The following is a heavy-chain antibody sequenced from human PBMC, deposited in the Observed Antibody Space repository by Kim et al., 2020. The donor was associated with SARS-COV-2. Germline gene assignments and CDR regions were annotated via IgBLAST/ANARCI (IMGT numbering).Heavy chain of an antibody. CDR3: ARRPKVGAREPKLDY. D-gene: IGHD1-26*01. CDR1: GYSFTSYW. CDR2: IYPGDSDT. Sequence: GESLKISCKGSGYSFTSYWIGWVRQMPGKGLEWMGIIYPGDSDTRYSPSFQGQVTISADKSISTAYLQWSSLKASDTAMYYCARRPKVGAREPKLDYWGQGTLVTVSS. J-gene: IGHJ4*02. V-gene: IGHV5-51*01.